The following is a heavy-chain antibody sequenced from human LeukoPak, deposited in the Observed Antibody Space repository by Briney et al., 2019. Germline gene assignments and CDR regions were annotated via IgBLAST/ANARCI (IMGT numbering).Heavy chain of an antibody. CDR3: ARLGYCSSTSCLLYYYYYMDV. J-gene: IGHJ6*03. CDR1: GGSFSGYY. Sequence: PSETLSLTCAVYGGSFSGYYCSWIRQPPGKGLEWIGEINHSGSTNYNPSLKSRVTISVDTSKNQFSLKLSSVTAADTAVYYCARLGYCSSTSCLLYYYYYMDVWGKGAAVTVSS. CDR2: INHSGST. D-gene: IGHD2-2*01. V-gene: IGHV4-34*01.